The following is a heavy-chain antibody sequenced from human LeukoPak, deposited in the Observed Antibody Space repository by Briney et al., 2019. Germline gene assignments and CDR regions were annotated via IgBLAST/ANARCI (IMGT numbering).Heavy chain of an antibody. Sequence: SETLSLTCTVSGGSISSSSYYWGWIRQPPGKGLEWIGSIYYSGSTYYNPSLKSRVTISVDTSKNQFSLKLSSVTAADTAVYYCARVVVATIYYYFDYWGQGTLVTVSS. D-gene: IGHD5-12*01. J-gene: IGHJ4*02. CDR3: ARVVVATIYYYFDY. V-gene: IGHV4-39*01. CDR2: IYYSGST. CDR1: GGSISSSSYY.